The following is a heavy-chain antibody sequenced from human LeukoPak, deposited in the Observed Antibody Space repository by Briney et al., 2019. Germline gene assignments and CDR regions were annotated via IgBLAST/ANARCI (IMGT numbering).Heavy chain of an antibody. CDR1: GGSISSHY. D-gene: IGHD6-19*01. CDR2: IFYSGST. Sequence: SETLSLTCTVSGGSISSHYWSWIRQPPGKGLEWIAYIFYSGSTNYNPSLRNRVTISVDTSKNQFSLKLSSVTAADTAVYYCARDIRGAVAGTTFFDYWGQGTLVTVSS. J-gene: IGHJ4*02. CDR3: ARDIRGAVAGTTFFDY. V-gene: IGHV4-59*11.